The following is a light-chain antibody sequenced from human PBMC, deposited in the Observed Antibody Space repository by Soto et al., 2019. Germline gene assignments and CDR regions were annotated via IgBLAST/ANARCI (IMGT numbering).Light chain of an antibody. CDR3: QQRNIWPPVT. CDR1: QSIRNY. CDR2: GAF. V-gene: IGKV3-11*01. J-gene: IGKJ5*01. Sequence: EVVLTQSPATLSLSPGERVTLSCRASQSIRNYPAWYQQKPGQAPRLLIYGAFNRATGIPARFSGSGSGTDFTLTISSLEPEDSAIYYCQQRNIWPPVTFGQGTRLEIK.